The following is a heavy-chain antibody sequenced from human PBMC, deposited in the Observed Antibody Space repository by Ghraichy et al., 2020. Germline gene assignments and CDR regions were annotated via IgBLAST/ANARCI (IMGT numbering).Heavy chain of an antibody. CDR3: AKERRQLAFDY. V-gene: IGHV3-23*01. CDR1: GFTFSSHA. J-gene: IGHJ4*01. D-gene: IGHD6-13*01. CDR2: VSGSGVST. Sequence: GGSLRLSCAASGFTFSSHAMSWVRQAPGKGLEWVSGVSGSGVSTYYADSVKGRFTISRDNSRTTLYLQMISLRADDTAVYYCAKERRQLAFDYWGQGTLVTVSS.